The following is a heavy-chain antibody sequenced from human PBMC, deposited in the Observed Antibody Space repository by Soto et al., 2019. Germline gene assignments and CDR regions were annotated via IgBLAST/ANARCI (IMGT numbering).Heavy chain of an antibody. V-gene: IGHV4-39*01. CDR2: IYYSGST. J-gene: IGHJ6*03. CDR1: GGSISSSSYY. Sequence: SETLSLTCTVSGGSISSSSYYWGWIRQPPGKGLEWIGSIYYSGSTYYNPSLKSRVTISVDTSKNQFSLKLSSVTAADTAVYYCARHGYLYSCYDENYYYYMDVWGKGTTVTVSS. D-gene: IGHD5-12*01. CDR3: ARHGYLYSCYDENYYYYMDV.